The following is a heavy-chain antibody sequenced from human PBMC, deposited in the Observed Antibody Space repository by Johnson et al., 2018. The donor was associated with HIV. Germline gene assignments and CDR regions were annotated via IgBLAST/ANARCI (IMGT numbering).Heavy chain of an antibody. CDR2: IYSGGNT. V-gene: IGHV3-53*01. CDR3: ARADRDSGTYHDAFDI. J-gene: IGHJ3*02. Sequence: VQLVESGGGLIQPGGSLRLSCAASGFTVSSNYMSWVRQAPGKGLEWVSVIYSGGNTYYAYSVKGRFTISRDNSKNSLYLQMNSLTVEDTALYYCARADRDSGTYHDAFDIWGQGTMVTVSS. CDR1: GFTVSSNY. D-gene: IGHD1-26*01.